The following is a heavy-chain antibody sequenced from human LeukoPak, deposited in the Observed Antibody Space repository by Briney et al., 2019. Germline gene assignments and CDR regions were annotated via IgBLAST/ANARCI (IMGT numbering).Heavy chain of an antibody. CDR3: ARVRRYYDYVWGSYRYYYYMDV. D-gene: IGHD3-16*01. CDR1: GFTFSNYA. Sequence: GGSLRLSCAASGFTFSNYAMSWVRQAPGKGLEWVANIKQDGSEKYYVDSVKGRFTISRDNAKNSLYLQMNSLRAEDTAVYYCARVRRYYDYVWGSYRYYYYMDVWGKGTTVTVSS. CDR2: IKQDGSEK. V-gene: IGHV3-7*01. J-gene: IGHJ6*03.